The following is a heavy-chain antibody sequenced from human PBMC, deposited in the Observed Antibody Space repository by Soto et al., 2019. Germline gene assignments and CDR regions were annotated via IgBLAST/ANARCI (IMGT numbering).Heavy chain of an antibody. V-gene: IGHV1-69*02. CDR1: GGTFSSYT. D-gene: IGHD5-12*01. Sequence: SVKVSCKASGGTFSSYTISWVRQAPGQGLEWMGRIIPILGIANYAQKFQGRVTITRDTSASTAYMELSSLRSEDTAVYYCARVSGYYLPDYWGQGTLVTVSS. CDR2: IIPILGIA. CDR3: ARVSGYYLPDY. J-gene: IGHJ4*02.